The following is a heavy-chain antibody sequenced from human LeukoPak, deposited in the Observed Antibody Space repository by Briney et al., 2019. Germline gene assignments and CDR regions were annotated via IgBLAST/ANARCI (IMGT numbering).Heavy chain of an antibody. J-gene: IGHJ4*02. CDR3: ARGVPYDFWSGYYKGLVDY. V-gene: IGHV1-8*01. D-gene: IGHD3-3*01. CDR2: MNPNSGNT. Sequence: ASVKVSCKVSGYTLSELSIHWVRLVPGKGLEWMGWMNPNSGNTGYAQKFQGRVTMTRNTSISTAYMELSSLRSEDTAVYYCARGVPYDFWSGYYKGLVDYWGQGTLVTVSS. CDR1: GYTLSELS.